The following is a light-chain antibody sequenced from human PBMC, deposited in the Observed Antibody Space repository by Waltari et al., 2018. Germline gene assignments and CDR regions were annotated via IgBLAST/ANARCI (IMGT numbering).Light chain of an antibody. J-gene: IGLJ7*01. CDR3: GTWDSSLSGAV. Sequence: QSVLTQPPSVSAAPGQRVTISCSGGRSNIGHIYVSWYRQFPGTAPKLLIYEDTERPSGIAGRFSGSKSGTSATLDITGLQAGDEADYYCGTWDSSLSGAVFGGGTHLTVL. V-gene: IGLV1-51*02. CDR1: RSNIGHIY. CDR2: EDT.